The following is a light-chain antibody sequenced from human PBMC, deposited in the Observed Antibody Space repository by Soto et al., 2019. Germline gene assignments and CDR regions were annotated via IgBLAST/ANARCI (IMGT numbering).Light chain of an antibody. J-gene: IGKJ1*01. CDR3: QQYSIWRT. CDR1: QSISRY. CDR2: GAS. V-gene: IGKV3-15*01. Sequence: IVLTQSPGTLSLSPGERTTLSCRASQSISRYLAWYQQKAGQAPRLLIYGASTRATGIPARFSGSGSGTEFTLTISGLQSEDFAVYYCQQYSIWRTFGQGTKVDIK.